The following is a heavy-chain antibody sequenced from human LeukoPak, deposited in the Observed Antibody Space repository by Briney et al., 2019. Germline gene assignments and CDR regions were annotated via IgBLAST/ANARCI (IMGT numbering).Heavy chain of an antibody. CDR3: ARDPGYDSSGYWGY. CDR2: ISRDGENQ. J-gene: IGHJ4*02. V-gene: IGHV3-30*04. Sequence: GGSLRLSCAASGFTFSRYAMHWVRQAPGKGLEWVAVISRDGENQNYADSVKGRLTISRDNPKNTLCLQMNSLRADDTAVYYFARDPGYDSSGYWGYWGQGTLVTVSS. CDR1: GFTFSRYA. D-gene: IGHD3-22*01.